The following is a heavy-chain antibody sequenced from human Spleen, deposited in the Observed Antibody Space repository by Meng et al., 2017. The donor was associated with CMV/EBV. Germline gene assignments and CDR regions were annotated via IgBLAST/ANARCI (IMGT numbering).Heavy chain of an antibody. CDR3: ARGLTMIVVVTFDY. J-gene: IGHJ4*02. CDR1: GGSFSGYY. Sequence: QVQLQHGGAGLLKPSETLSLTCAVDGGSFSGYYWSWIRQPPGKGLEWIGEINHSGSTNYNPSLKSRVTISVDTSKNQFSLKLSSVTAADTAVYYCARGLTMIVVVTFDYWGQGTLVTVSS. D-gene: IGHD3-22*01. V-gene: IGHV4-34*01. CDR2: INHSGST.